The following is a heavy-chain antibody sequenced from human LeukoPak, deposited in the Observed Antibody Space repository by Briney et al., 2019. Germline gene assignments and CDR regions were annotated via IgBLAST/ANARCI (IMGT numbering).Heavy chain of an antibody. D-gene: IGHD1-1*01. Sequence: PSQTLSLTCAISGDSVSSNSAAWHWIRQSPSRGLEWLGRTYYRSKWYNDYAVSVKSRITINPDTSKNQFSLHLNSVTPDDTAVYYCARVSWNDWISWFDPGGQGTLVTVSS. CDR1: GDSVSSNSAA. J-gene: IGHJ5*02. CDR3: ARVSWNDWISWFDP. V-gene: IGHV6-1*01. CDR2: TYYRSKWYN.